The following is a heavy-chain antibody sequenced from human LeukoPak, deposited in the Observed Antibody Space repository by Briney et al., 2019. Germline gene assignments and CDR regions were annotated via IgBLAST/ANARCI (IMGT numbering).Heavy chain of an antibody. CDR1: GFTFSSYW. D-gene: IGHD3-10*01. Sequence: TGGSLRLSCAASGFTFSSYWVHWVRQTPGKGLEWVSRINTDGSSTSYADSVNGRFTISRDNAKNTLYLQMNSLRDEDTAVYYCARAGTYKFEYWGQGTLVTVSS. J-gene: IGHJ4*02. CDR2: INTDGSST. CDR3: ARAGTYKFEY. V-gene: IGHV3-74*01.